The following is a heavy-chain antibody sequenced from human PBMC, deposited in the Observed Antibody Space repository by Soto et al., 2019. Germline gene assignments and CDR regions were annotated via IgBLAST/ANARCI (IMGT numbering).Heavy chain of an antibody. CDR3: AREGVAPYYYYGMDV. CDR1: GYTFTDYG. V-gene: IGHV1-18*01. D-gene: IGHD5-12*01. Sequence: GASVKVSCKASGYTFTDYGVSWVRQAPGQGLEWMGWINTYSGQTNYAQKVQGRVFMTTDTSTATAYMELRSLNSDDTAVYYCAREGVAPYYYYGMDVWGQGTPVTVSS. CDR2: INTYSGQT. J-gene: IGHJ6*02.